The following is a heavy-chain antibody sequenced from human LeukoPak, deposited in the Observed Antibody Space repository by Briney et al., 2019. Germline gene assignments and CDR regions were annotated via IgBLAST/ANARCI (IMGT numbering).Heavy chain of an antibody. CDR3: ARLSGVAALDY. J-gene: IGHJ4*02. CDR1: GGSISSYY. V-gene: IGHV4-4*09. CDR2: IYTSGST. Sequence: SETLSLTCTVSGGSISSYYWSWIRQPPGKGLEWIGYIYTSGSTNYNPSLKSRVTISVDTSKNQFSLKLSSVTAADTAAYYCARLSGVAALDYWGQGTLVTVSS. D-gene: IGHD6-13*01.